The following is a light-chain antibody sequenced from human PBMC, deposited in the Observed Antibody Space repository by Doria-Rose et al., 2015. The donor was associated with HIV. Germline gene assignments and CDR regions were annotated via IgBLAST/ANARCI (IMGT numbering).Light chain of an antibody. CDR2: DGS. CDR1: QSFSSTY. J-gene: IGKJ1*01. V-gene: IGKV3-20*01. CDR3: RQYGTSWT. Sequence: EIVLTQSPGTLSLSPGERATLSCRASQSFSSTYLAWYQQKPGQAPSLLIYDGSTRATGIPDRLSASGSGTDFTLTINRLEPEDFALYYCRQYGTSWTFGQGTKVEI.